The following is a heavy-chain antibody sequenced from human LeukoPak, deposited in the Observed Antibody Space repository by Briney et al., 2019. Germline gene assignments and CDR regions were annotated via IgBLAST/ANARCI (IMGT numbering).Heavy chain of an antibody. CDR3: ARHFSPIGITATMGPCDY. V-gene: IGHV4-39*01. CDR2: VYYSRST. Sequence: PSETLTLTCTVSGRSVSTSSYHWAWIRQSPGKGLEWIGSVYYSRSTYYNPSLKSRVTISLDTSKNQFSLKLSSVTAADTAVYFCARHFSPIGITATMGPCDYWGQGTLVTVSS. J-gene: IGHJ4*02. CDR1: GRSVSTSSYH. D-gene: IGHD5-12*01.